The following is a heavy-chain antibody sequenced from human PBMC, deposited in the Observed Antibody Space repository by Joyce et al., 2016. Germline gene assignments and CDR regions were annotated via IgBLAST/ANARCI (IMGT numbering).Heavy chain of an antibody. J-gene: IGHJ4*02. CDR3: VKCRGAGLVPTYHFDS. Sequence: EVQLLESGGGFVQPGGSLRLSCAASGFTFSTYAITWVRQAPGKGLEGVSCISGSGRTTYYTDSVKNRCAISRDNPKNTLYLQMNSLRVDDTAIYYCVKCRGAGLVPTYHFDSWGQGTLVTVSS. CDR1: GFTFSTYA. D-gene: IGHD3-10*01. V-gene: IGHV3-23*01. CDR2: ISGSGRTT.